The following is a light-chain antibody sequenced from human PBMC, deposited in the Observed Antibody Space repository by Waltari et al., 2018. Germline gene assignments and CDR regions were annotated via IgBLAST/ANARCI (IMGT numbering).Light chain of an antibody. V-gene: IGKV3-15*01. CDR1: QSVGSF. CDR3: EQYKAWPLT. J-gene: IGKJ4*01. CDR2: DAS. Sequence: EIVMTQSPATLSVSPGERATLSCRASQSVGSFLAWYQQKPGQAPRLLIFDASTRATGIPARFSGSGSGTEFTLTISSLQSEDFAVYHCEQYKAWPLTFGGGTKVEIK.